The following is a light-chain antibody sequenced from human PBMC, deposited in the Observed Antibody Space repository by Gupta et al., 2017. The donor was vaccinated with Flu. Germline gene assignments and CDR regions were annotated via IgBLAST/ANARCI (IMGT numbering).Light chain of an antibody. CDR1: HDISTY. CDR3: IQDANLPYT. Sequence: ASVGDRRSSTSQVRHDISTYLNWHQQRPGKAPKILIYDVSDRLTGVPSRFSGSGSGTDFTFTISRLQPEDIAAYYCIQDANLPYTFGGGTKLEIK. V-gene: IGKV1-33*01. CDR2: DVS. J-gene: IGKJ4*01.